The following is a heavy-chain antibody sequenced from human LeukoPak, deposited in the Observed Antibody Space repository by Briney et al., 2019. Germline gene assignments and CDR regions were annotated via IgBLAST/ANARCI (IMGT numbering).Heavy chain of an antibody. D-gene: IGHD6-13*01. Sequence: GGSLRLSCAASGFPFNTYAMSWVRQAPGKGLEWVSYISSSSSTIYYADSVKGRFTISGDNAKNSLYLQMNSLRAEDTAVYYCARDYSSSSGKHAFDIWGQGTMVTVSS. J-gene: IGHJ3*02. CDR1: GFPFNTYA. CDR3: ARDYSSSSGKHAFDI. V-gene: IGHV3-48*01. CDR2: ISSSSSTI.